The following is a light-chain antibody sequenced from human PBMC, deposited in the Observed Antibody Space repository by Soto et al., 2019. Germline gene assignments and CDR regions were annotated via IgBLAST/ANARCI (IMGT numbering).Light chain of an antibody. Sequence: DIRMTQSPSTLSTSVGDRVTITCRASQNIRGWLAWYQQKPGKGPKLLIYDASTLESGVPSRFSGSGSGTEFTLTISSLQPDDFATYYCQQYNSYSWTFGQGTTVAIK. V-gene: IGKV1-5*01. J-gene: IGKJ1*01. CDR2: DAS. CDR3: QQYNSYSWT. CDR1: QNIRGW.